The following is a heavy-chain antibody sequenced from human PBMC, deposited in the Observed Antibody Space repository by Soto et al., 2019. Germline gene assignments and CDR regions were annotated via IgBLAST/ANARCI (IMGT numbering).Heavy chain of an antibody. J-gene: IGHJ4*02. CDR2: INYSGFT. CDR3: ARATVKVGATLFDY. CDR1: DGSFRGFY. V-gene: IGHV4-34*02. D-gene: IGHD1-26*01. Sequence: QIQVQQWGAGLLKPSETLSLTCGVSDGSFRGFYWSWIRQPPGKGLEWIGEINYSGFTNYNPSLKSRVTISRDTSTNQFSLKLTSATVADSAVYYCARATVKVGATLFDYWGQGTLVTVSS.